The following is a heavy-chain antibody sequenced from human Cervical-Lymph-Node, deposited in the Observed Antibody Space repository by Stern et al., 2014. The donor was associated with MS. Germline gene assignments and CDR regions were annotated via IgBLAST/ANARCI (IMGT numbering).Heavy chain of an antibody. V-gene: IGHV2-5*02. CDR3: AHSPPSDDDAFDI. D-gene: IGHD2-21*02. CDR2: IYWDDDK. J-gene: IGHJ3*02. CDR1: GFSLSTTGVG. Sequence: QVTLRESGPTLVNPTQTLTLTCAFSGFSLSTTGVGVGWIRQPPGKALESLALIYWDDDKRYSPSLKSSLTITKDTSKSQVDLTLTNVDPVDTATYYCAHSPPSDDDAFDIWGQGTMVTISS.